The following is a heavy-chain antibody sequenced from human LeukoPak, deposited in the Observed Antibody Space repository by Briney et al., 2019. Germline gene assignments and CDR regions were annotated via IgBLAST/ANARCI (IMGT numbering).Heavy chain of an antibody. CDR1: GYTFTDNF. CDR2: IDPKTGGT. V-gene: IGHV1-2*02. CDR3: ARWRGYSSGWSGPFDD. Sequence: ASVKVSCKASGYTFTDNFMHWVRQAPGQGLKWMGWIDPKTGGTNYAQRFQGRVTVTRDTSITTGYMELSSLTPDDTAVYYCARWRGYSSGWSGPFDDWGQGTLVTVSS. J-gene: IGHJ4*02. D-gene: IGHD6-19*01.